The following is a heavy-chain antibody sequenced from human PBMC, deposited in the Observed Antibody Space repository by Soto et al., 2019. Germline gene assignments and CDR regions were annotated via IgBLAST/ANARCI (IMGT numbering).Heavy chain of an antibody. CDR3: ARGGYFDWLLYPGDYYYYGMDV. J-gene: IGHJ6*01. CDR2: ISYDGSNK. V-gene: IGHV3-30-3*01. D-gene: IGHD3-9*01. Sequence: ESGGGVVQPGRSLRLSCAASGFTFSSYAMHWVRQAPGKGLEWVAVISYDGSNKYYADSVKGRFTISRDNSKNTLYLQMNSLRAEDTAVYYCARGGYFDWLLYPGDYYYYGMDVW. CDR1: GFTFSSYA.